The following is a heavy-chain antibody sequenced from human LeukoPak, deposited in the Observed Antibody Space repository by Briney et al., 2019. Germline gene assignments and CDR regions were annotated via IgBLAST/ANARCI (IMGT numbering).Heavy chain of an antibody. D-gene: IGHD3-22*01. CDR2: ISAYNGNT. CDR3: ATSPGYYYDSSGYYD. CDR1: GYTFTSYG. V-gene: IGHV1-18*01. Sequence: ASVKVSCKASGYTFTSYGISWVRQAPGQRLEWMGWISAYNGNTNCAQKLQGRVTMTTDTSTSTAYMELRSLRSDDTAVYYCATSPGYYYDSSGYYDWGQGTLVTVSS. J-gene: IGHJ4*02.